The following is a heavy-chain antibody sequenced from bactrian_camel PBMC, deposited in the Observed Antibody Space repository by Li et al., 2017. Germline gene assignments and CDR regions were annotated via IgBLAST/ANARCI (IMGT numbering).Heavy chain of an antibody. CDR1: GHTYRSKC. V-gene: IGHV3S40*01. D-gene: IGHD4*01. CDR3: VRAWYSDYAPLY. CDR2: ISNDGGRT. Sequence: VQLVESGGGLVQAGGSLRLSCRASGHTYRSKCMGWFRQAPGKGLERVSMISNDGGRTNYVDSVKGRFTISRDNRKDMVYLQMDSLEAEDTAVYYCVRAWYSDYAPLYWGHGTQVTVS. J-gene: IGHJ4*01.